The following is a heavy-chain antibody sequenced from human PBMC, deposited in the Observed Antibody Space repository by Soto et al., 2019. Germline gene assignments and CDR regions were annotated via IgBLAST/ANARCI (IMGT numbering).Heavy chain of an antibody. CDR3: ARDKKPFNWSPSILKSYYYGMDV. CDR2: ISNDGSNK. V-gene: IGHV3-30-3*01. Sequence: HPWGSLRISCAASVFTFRTFAMHWVRQAPGKGLEWVAVISNDGSNKYFLDSVKGRFTVSRDNSNNTLYLQMDSLRAEDTTVYYCARDKKPFNWSPSILKSYYYGMDVWGQGTTVTVSS. CDR1: VFTFRTFA. D-gene: IGHD1-1*01. J-gene: IGHJ6*02.